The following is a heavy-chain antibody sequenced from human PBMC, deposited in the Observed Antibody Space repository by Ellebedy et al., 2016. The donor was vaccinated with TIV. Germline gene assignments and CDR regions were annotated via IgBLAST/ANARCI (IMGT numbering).Heavy chain of an antibody. J-gene: IGHJ4*02. CDR2: ISSSSSTI. CDR3: ARGIAVAGFDY. Sequence: GESLKISCAASGFTFSSYSMNWVRQAPGKGLEWVSYISSSSSTIYYADSVKGRFTISRDNAKNSLYLQMNNLRDEDTAVYYCARGIAVAGFDYWGQGTLVTVSS. CDR1: GFTFSSYS. V-gene: IGHV3-48*02. D-gene: IGHD6-19*01.